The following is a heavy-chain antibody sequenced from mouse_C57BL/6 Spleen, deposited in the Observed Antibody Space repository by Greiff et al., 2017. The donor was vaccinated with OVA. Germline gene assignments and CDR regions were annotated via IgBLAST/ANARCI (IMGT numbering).Heavy chain of an antibody. J-gene: IGHJ4*01. V-gene: IGHV1-26*01. CDR2: INPNNGGT. CDR1: GYTFTDYY. Sequence: EVKLQQSGPELVKPGASVKISCKASGYTFTDYYMNWVKQSHGKSLEWIGDINPNNGGTSYNQKFKGKATLTVDKSSSTAYMELRSLTSEDSAVYYCARDDYDYMDYWGQGTSVTVSS. CDR3: ARDDYDYMDY. D-gene: IGHD2-4*01.